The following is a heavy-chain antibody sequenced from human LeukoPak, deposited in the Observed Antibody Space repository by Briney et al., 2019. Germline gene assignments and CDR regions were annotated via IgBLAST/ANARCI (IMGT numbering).Heavy chain of an antibody. Sequence: SETLSLTCTVSGGSISSSSYYWGWIRQPPGKGLEWIGSIYYSGSNYYNPSLKSRVTISVDTSKNQFSLKLSSVTAADTAVYYWATGEPPWGIAAAGNWFDPWGQGTLVTVSS. D-gene: IGHD6-13*01. CDR3: ATGEPPWGIAAAGNWFDP. J-gene: IGHJ5*02. V-gene: IGHV4-39*07. CDR1: GGSISSSSYY. CDR2: IYYSGSN.